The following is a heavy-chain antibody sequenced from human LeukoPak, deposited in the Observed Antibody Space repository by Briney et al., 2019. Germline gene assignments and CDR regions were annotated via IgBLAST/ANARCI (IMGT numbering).Heavy chain of an antibody. CDR3: ARDGWFGDYNWFDP. D-gene: IGHD3-10*01. V-gene: IGHV3-21*01. CDR1: GFTFSSYS. Sequence: GGSLRLSCAASGFTFSSYSMNWVRQAPGKGLEWVSSISSSSSYIYYADSVKGRFTISRDNAKNPLYLQMNSLRAEDTAMYYCARDGWFGDYNWFDPWGQGTLVTVSS. J-gene: IGHJ5*02. CDR2: ISSSSSYI.